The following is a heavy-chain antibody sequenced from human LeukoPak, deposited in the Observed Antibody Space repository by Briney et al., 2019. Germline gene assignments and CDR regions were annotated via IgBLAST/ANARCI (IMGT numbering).Heavy chain of an antibody. CDR2: IDSDGSRT. CDR3: ARGNFYSGSGSSPLDY. Sequence: GGSLRLSCAASEFSVGSNYMTWVRQAPGKGLEWVSRIDSDGSRTNYVDSAKGRFTISRDNAKNTLFLQMNSLRAEDTAVYYCARGNFYSGSGSSPLDYWGQGTLVTVSS. CDR1: EFSVGSNY. J-gene: IGHJ4*02. D-gene: IGHD3-10*01. V-gene: IGHV3-74*01.